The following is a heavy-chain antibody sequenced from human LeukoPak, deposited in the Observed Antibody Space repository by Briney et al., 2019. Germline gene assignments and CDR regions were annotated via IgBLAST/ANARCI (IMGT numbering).Heavy chain of an antibody. V-gene: IGHV3-9*01. CDR3: AKDPLAGGMVAFDI. CDR1: RFTLDDYS. CDR2: ISWNCGSI. Sequence: SLRLSRAPSRFTLDDYSMHWVRHAPGRGLEGVSGISWNCGSIGYADSVKGRFTISRDNSKNSMYLQMNSLRAEDTALYYCAKDPLAGGMVAFDIWGQGTMVTVSS. J-gene: IGHJ3*02. D-gene: IGHD3-16*01.